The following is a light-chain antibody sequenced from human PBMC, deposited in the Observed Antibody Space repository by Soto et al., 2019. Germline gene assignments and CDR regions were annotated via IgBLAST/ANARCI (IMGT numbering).Light chain of an antibody. V-gene: IGKV1-9*01. J-gene: IGKJ1*01. CDR1: QDISSH. CDR3: LQLDSFPPT. Sequence: DIQLTQSPSFLSASVGDRVTITCRASQDISSHLVWFQQEPGKAPKLLIYAASTLQSGAPSRFTGVGAGTEFTLTISSLQPEEFATYYCLQLDSFPPTFGQGTKVETK. CDR2: AAS.